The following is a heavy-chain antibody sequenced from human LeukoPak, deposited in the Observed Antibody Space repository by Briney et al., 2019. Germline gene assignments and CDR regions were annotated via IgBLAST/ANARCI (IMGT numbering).Heavy chain of an antibody. J-gene: IGHJ4*02. V-gene: IGHV1-2*02. CDR2: INPNTGGT. CDR3: ARGRIAAAGTVGY. Sequence: ASVKVSCKASGYTLTAYYVHWVRQAPGQGLEWMGWINPNTGGTNYAQKFQGRVTMTRDTSISTAYMELSRLRSDDTAVYYCARGRIAAAGTVGYWGQGTLVTVSS. CDR1: GYTLTAYY. D-gene: IGHD6-13*01.